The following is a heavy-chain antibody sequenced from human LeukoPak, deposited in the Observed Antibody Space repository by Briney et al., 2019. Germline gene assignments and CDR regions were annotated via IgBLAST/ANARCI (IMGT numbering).Heavy chain of an antibody. J-gene: IGHJ4*02. D-gene: IGHD3-9*01. CDR2: IYPDDSDT. CDR3: ARHGKYFTGSHHFDS. CDR1: EYGFTSQW. V-gene: IGHV5-51*01. Sequence: GESLKISCKASEYGFTSQWTGGVRRLPGEGLEWLGIIYPDDSDTRSSPSFQGQVTISADKSISTAYLQWSSLKASDSAMYYCARHGKYFTGSHHFDSWGQGTLLTVSS.